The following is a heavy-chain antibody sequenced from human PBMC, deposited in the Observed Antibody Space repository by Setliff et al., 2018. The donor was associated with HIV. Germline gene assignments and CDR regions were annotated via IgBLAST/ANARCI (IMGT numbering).Heavy chain of an antibody. CDR2: INPSGGST. D-gene: IGHD3-22*01. CDR1: GYTFTSYY. Sequence: ASVKVSCKASGYTFTSYYMHWVRQAPGQGLEWMGIINPSGGSTSYAQKLQGRVTMTTDTSTSTAYMELRSLRSDDTAVYYCAREIGDYYDSSGYYPPTDYYYGMDVWGQGTTVTVSS. CDR3: AREIGDYYDSSGYYPPTDYYYGMDV. V-gene: IGHV1-46*01. J-gene: IGHJ6*02.